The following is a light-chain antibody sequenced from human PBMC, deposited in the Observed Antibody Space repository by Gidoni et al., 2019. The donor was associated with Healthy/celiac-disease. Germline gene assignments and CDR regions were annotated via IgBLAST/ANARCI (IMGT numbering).Light chain of an antibody. V-gene: IGKV3-20*01. J-gene: IGKJ2*01. Sequence: ELVLTQSPGTLSLSPGERATLSCRASQSVSSSYLAWYQQKPGQAPRLLIYGASSRATGIPDRFSGSGSGTDFTLTISRLEPEDFAVYYCQQYGSSRVTFXQXTKLEIK. CDR2: GAS. CDR3: QQYGSSRVT. CDR1: QSVSSSY.